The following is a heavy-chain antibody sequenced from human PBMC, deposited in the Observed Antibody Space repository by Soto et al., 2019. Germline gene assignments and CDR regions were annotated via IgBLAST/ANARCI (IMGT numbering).Heavy chain of an antibody. V-gene: IGHV1-18*01. D-gene: IGHD3-16*01. Sequence: QVQLVQSGAEVKKPGASVKVSCKASGYTCTSYGICWVRQAPGQGLEWMGWISAYNGNTNYAQKLQGRVTMTTDTSTSTAYMELRSLRSDDTAVYYCARDGYYDYVWGSPYDYWGQGTLVTVSS. CDR1: GYTCTSYG. J-gene: IGHJ4*02. CDR2: ISAYNGNT. CDR3: ARDGYYDYVWGSPYDY.